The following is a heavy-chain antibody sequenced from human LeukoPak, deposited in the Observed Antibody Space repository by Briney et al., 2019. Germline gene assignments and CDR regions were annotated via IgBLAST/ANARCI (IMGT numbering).Heavy chain of an antibody. CDR1: GGSISTSNYY. CDR2: IFYSGST. Sequence: SETLSLTCTVSGGSISTSNYYWGWIRQPPGKGLEWIGNIFYSGSTYYGPSLKSRLTISLDTSRNQFSLKLNSVTAADTAVYYCAREVATISREYYFDNWGQGTLVTVSS. D-gene: IGHD5-12*01. CDR3: AREVATISREYYFDN. V-gene: IGHV4-39*07. J-gene: IGHJ4*02.